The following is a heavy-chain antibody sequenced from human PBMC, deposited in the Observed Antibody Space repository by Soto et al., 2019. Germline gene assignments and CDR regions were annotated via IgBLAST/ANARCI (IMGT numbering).Heavy chain of an antibody. CDR1: GFTFSSYA. Sequence: GGSLRLSCAASGFTFSSYAMHWVRQAPGKGLEWVAVISYDGSNKYYADSVKGRFTISRDNSKNTLYLQMNSLRAEDTAVYYCARDSCGGDCYPNWFDPWGQGTLVTVSS. D-gene: IGHD2-21*02. J-gene: IGHJ5*02. CDR3: ARDSCGGDCYPNWFDP. V-gene: IGHV3-30-3*01. CDR2: ISYDGSNK.